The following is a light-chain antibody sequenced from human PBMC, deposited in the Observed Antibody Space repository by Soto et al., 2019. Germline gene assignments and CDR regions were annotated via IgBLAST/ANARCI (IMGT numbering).Light chain of an antibody. CDR2: GAT. CDR1: ESVSAY. Sequence: EIVFTQSPGALSLSPGERATLSCWAIESVSAYLAWYQQKPGLAPRLLIHGATKRTSGTPDRFGGTGSGTAFTLAISRLEPEDFAVYYCQQYVTSPAITFGQGTRLE. J-gene: IGKJ5*01. CDR3: QQYVTSPAIT. V-gene: IGKV3-20*01.